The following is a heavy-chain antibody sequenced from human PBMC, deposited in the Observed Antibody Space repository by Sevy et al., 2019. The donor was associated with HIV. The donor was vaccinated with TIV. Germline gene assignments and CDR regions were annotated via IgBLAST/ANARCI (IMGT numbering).Heavy chain of an antibody. D-gene: IGHD2-2*01. V-gene: IGHV1-18*01. CDR1: GYTFKTYG. CDR2: ISAYSGET. J-gene: IGHJ4*02. CDR3: ARDKPQGVVIIPGSMWGGVDY. Sequence: ASVKVSCKTFGYTFKTYGISWVRQAPGQGLEWMGWISAYSGETNFAQKFQGRVTMTTDTSTRTAYMELSSLRADDTAVYFCARDKPQGVVIIPGSMWGGVDYWGQGTVVTVSS.